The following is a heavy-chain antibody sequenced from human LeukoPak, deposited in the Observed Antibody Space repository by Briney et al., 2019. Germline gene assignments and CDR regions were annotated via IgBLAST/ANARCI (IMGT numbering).Heavy chain of an antibody. D-gene: IGHD5-24*01. V-gene: IGHV3-7*01. Sequence: GGSLRLSCAASGFTFSSYWMSWVRQPPGKGLEWVANIKQDGSEKYYVDSVKGRFTISRDNAKNSLYLQMNSLRAEDTAVYYCARDRGNGYRDYWGQGTLVTVSS. CDR1: GFTFSSYW. CDR2: IKQDGSEK. CDR3: ARDRGNGYRDY. J-gene: IGHJ4*02.